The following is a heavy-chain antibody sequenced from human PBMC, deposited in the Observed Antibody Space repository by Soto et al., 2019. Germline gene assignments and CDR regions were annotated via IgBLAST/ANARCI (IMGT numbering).Heavy chain of an antibody. CDR2: IYYSGST. J-gene: IGHJ4*02. V-gene: IGHV4-39*01. D-gene: IGHD3-22*01. CDR1: GGSISSSSYY. Sequence: SETLSLTCTVSGGSISSSSYYWGWIRQPPGKGLEWIGSIYYSGSTYYNPSLKSRVTISVDTSKNQFSLKLSSVTAADTAVYYCARHSDDSGYPTGIDYRGKGTPVTVS. CDR3: ARHSDDSGYPTGIDY.